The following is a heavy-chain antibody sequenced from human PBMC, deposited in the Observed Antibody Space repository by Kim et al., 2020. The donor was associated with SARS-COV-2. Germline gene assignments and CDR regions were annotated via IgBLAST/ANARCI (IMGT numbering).Heavy chain of an antibody. J-gene: IGHJ5*02. CDR1: GFTFSDYY. D-gene: IGHD3-3*01. CDR2: ISSSSSYT. V-gene: IGHV3-11*06. CDR3: ARETLQSYYDFWSGYYRGDWFDP. Sequence: GGSLRLSCAASGFTFSDYYMSWIRQAPGKGLEWVSYISSSSSYTNYADSVKGRFTISRDNAKNSLYLQMNSLRAEDTAVYYCARETLQSYYDFWSGYYRGDWFDPWGQGTLVTVSS.